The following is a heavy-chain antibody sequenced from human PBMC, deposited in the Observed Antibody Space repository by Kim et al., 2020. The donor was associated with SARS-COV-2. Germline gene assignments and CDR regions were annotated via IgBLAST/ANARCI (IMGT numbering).Heavy chain of an antibody. CDR2: ISSSSSTI. J-gene: IGHJ6*02. Sequence: GGSLRLSCAASGFTFSSYSMNWVRQAPGKGLEWVSYISSSSSTIYYADSVKGRFTISRDNAKNSLYLQMNSLRDEDTAVYYCARRYYYDSSGYSYYYYYYGRDVWGQGTTVTVSS. CDR3: ARRYYYDSSGYSYYYYYYGRDV. D-gene: IGHD3-22*01. CDR1: GFTFSSYS. V-gene: IGHV3-48*02.